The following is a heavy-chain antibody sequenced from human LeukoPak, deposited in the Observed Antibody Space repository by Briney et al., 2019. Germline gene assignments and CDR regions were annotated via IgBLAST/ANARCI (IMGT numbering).Heavy chain of an antibody. CDR3: ARVAMISYSSSWYEY. V-gene: IGHV4-34*01. CDR2: INHSGST. J-gene: IGHJ4*02. D-gene: IGHD6-13*01. Sequence: PSETLSLTCAVYGGSFSGYYWIWIRQPPGKGLEWIGEINHSGSTNYNPSLKSRVTISVDTSKNQFSLKLSSMTAADTAVYFCARVAMISYSSSWYEYWGQGTLVTVSS. CDR1: GGSFSGYY.